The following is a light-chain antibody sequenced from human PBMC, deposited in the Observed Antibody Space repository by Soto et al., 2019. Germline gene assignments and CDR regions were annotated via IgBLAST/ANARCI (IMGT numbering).Light chain of an antibody. V-gene: IGLV1-40*01. Sequence: QSVLTQPPSVSGAPGQRVTISCAGSSPNIGAGYDVHWYQQLPGTAPKLLIYGNSNRPSGVPDRFSGSKSGTSASLAITGLLAEDEAEYYCQSYDSSLRGSLFGGGTKVTVL. CDR3: QSYDSSLRGSL. CDR2: GNS. CDR1: SPNIGAGYD. J-gene: IGLJ2*01.